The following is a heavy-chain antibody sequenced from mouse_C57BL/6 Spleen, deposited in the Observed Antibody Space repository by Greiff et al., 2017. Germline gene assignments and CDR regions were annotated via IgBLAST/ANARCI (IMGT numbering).Heavy chain of an antibody. CDR2: ISGGGGNT. J-gene: IGHJ2*01. CDR1: GFTFSSYT. D-gene: IGHD3-3*01. V-gene: IGHV5-9*01. Sequence: EVKLVESGGGLVKPGGSLKLSCAASGFTFSSYTMSWVRQTPEKRLEWVATISGGGGNTYYPDSVKGRFTISRDNAKNPLYLQMSSLRSEDTALYYCARGAGAPDYWGQGTTLTVSS. CDR3: ARGAGAPDY.